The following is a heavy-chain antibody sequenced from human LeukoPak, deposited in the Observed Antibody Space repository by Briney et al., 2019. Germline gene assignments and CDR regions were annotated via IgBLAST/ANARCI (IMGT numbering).Heavy chain of an antibody. V-gene: IGHV3-23*01. Sequence: PGGSLRLSCAASGFTFSSYAMSWVRQAPGKGLEWVSTISYSGGGTYYADSVKGRFAISRDSSKNTLYLQMNGLRGEDTAVYYCAKDDGGSPPDAFDIWGQGTLVTVSS. CDR3: AKDDGGSPPDAFDI. CDR2: ISYSGGGT. J-gene: IGHJ3*02. CDR1: GFTFSSYA. D-gene: IGHD3-10*01.